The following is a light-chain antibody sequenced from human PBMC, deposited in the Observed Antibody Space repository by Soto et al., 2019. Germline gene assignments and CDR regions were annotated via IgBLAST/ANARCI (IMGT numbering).Light chain of an antibody. CDR2: HVT. V-gene: IGLV2-14*03. Sequence: QSVLTQPASVSGSPGQSITISCTGTSSDVGGYSYVSWYQQHPGDAPKLMIYHVTNRPSGVSDRFSGSKSGNTASLTISGLQAEDGADYYCSSYTSSTVYIFGSGTKVT. J-gene: IGLJ1*01. CDR1: SSDVGGYSY. CDR3: SSYTSSTVYI.